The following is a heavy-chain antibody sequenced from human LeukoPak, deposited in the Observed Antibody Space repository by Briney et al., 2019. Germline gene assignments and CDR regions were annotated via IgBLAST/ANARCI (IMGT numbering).Heavy chain of an antibody. CDR3: AKGPSGYYFDY. D-gene: IGHD3-22*01. V-gene: IGHV3-9*01. Sequence: PGGSLRLSCAASGFTFDDYAMHWVRQAPGKGLEWVSGISWNSGSIGYADSVKGRFTISRDNAKNSLYLQMNSLRAEDTALYYCAKGPSGYYFDYWGLGTLVTVSS. J-gene: IGHJ4*02. CDR1: GFTFDDYA. CDR2: ISWNSGSI.